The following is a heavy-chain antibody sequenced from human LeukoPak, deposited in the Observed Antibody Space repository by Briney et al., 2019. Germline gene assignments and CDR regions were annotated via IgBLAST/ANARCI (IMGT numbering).Heavy chain of an antibody. D-gene: IGHD3-22*01. CDR2: INHSGST. V-gene: IGHV4-34*01. Sequence: SETLSLTCAVYGGSFSGYYWSWIRQPPGKGLEWIGEINHSGSTNYNPSLKSRVTISADTSKNQFSLKLSSVTAADTAVYYCAREGDSSVYYDYWGQGTLVTVSS. J-gene: IGHJ4*02. CDR1: GGSFSGYY. CDR3: AREGDSSVYYDY.